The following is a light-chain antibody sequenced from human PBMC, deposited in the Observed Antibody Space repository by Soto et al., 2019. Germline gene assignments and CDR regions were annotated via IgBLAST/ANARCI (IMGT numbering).Light chain of an antibody. CDR3: QQNYRATPWT. V-gene: IGKV1-8*01. Sequence: AIRMTQSPSSLSASTGDRVTITCRASQGISSYLAWYQHKPGKAPKLLINAASSLERGVPSRFSGGGSGTDFTLNISSLQPDDFATYYCQQNYRATPWTFGQGTKVDIK. CDR2: AAS. J-gene: IGKJ1*01. CDR1: QGISSY.